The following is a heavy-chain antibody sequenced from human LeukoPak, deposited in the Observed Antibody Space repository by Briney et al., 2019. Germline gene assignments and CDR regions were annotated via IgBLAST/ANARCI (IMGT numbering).Heavy chain of an antibody. V-gene: IGHV3-9*03. CDR1: GFTFHDYA. D-gene: IGHD3/OR15-3a*01. CDR3: AKGLGVASLIVDALDM. CDR2: ITWNSGSV. Sequence: PGGCLRLSCAASGFTFHDYAMHWVRQVPGKGLEWVSGITWNSGSVLYADSVRGRFTISRDNAKNSLYLQMNSLRPEDMAFYYCAKGLGVASLIVDALDMWGQGTMVTV. J-gene: IGHJ3*02.